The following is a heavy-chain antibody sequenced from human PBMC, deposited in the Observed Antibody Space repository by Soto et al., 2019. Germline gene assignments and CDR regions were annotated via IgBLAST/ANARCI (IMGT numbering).Heavy chain of an antibody. CDR2: IQADGSEK. V-gene: IGHV3-7*05. CDR3: AGGPGWDSEF. CDR1: GLTLGDYW. J-gene: IGHJ4*02. Sequence: EVQLVESGGGLVQPGGSLRLSCAASGLTLGDYWMNWVRQAPGKGLEWVANIQADGSEKNYLDDVKGRSTISRDNAKKSLFLQKNSLKAEYTAIYYGAGGPGWDSEFWGPGTQVTVSS. D-gene: IGHD6-19*01.